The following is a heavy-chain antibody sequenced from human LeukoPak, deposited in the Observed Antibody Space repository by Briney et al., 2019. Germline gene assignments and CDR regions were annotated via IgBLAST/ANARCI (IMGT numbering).Heavy chain of an antibody. V-gene: IGHV1-18*01. CDR2: IRAYNGNT. CDR1: GYTFTSYG. D-gene: IGHD2-15*01. Sequence: GASVRVSCKTSGYTFTSYGISWVRQAPGQGLEWMGWIRAYNGNTNYAQKFQGRVTMTTDTSRSTAYMDLRSLRSDDTAVYYCAREYQGLDIAVVVDASGYMDVWGKGTTVTVSS. CDR3: AREYQGLDIAVVVDASGYMDV. J-gene: IGHJ6*04.